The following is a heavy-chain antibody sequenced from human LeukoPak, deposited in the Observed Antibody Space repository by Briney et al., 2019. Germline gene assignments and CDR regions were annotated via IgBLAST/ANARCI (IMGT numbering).Heavy chain of an antibody. V-gene: IGHV1-18*01. CDR3: ARGLALGSESSGYYYLPDY. D-gene: IGHD3-22*01. Sequence: ASLKVSCKASGYTFTTYGISWVRQAPGQGLEWMGWITAYNGNTHYAQKLQGRVTLTTDTSTSTAYMELRSLRSDDTAVYYCARGLALGSESSGYYYLPDYWGQGTLVTVSS. J-gene: IGHJ4*02. CDR1: GYTFTTYG. CDR2: ITAYNGNT.